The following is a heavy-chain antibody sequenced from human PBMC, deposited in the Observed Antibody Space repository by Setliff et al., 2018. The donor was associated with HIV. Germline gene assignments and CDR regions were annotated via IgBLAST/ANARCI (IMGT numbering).Heavy chain of an antibody. CDR3: ARGWAAYDNSGKTPY. CDR2: INPKSGAT. Sequence: ASVKVSCKTFGYRFTDFYVNWVRQAPGQGLEWMGWINPKSGATKNAQKFQGRVTMTRDTSISTVYMELSRLESDDTAVYYCARGWAAYDNSGKTPYWGQGTQVTVSS. V-gene: IGHV1-2*02. CDR1: GYRFTDFY. D-gene: IGHD3-22*01. J-gene: IGHJ4*01.